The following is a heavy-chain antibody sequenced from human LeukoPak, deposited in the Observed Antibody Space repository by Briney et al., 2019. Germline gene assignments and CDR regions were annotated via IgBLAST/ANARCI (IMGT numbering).Heavy chain of an antibody. J-gene: IGHJ6*02. D-gene: IGHD1-1*01. CDR1: GYTFTSYD. Sequence: GASVKVSCKASGYTFTSYDINWVRQATGQGPEWMGWMNPNSGNTGYAQKFQGRVTMTRNTSINTAYMELSSLRSEDTAVYYCAKAKRSEVERLAYYYYGMDVWGQGTTVTVSS. CDR3: AKAKRSEVERLAYYYYGMDV. CDR2: MNPNSGNT. V-gene: IGHV1-8*01.